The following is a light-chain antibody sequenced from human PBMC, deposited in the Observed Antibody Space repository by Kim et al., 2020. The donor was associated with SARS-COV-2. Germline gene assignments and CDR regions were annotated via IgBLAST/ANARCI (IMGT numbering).Light chain of an antibody. CDR3: HQYNVYPYT. Sequence: SASVGDRVTISCRASQDISNHLGWFQHKPGKAPRSLICGASSLQSGASSNFSGSGSGTDFTLTIRRLQPEDSATYFCHQYNVYPYTFGQGTKLEI. J-gene: IGKJ2*01. CDR2: GAS. V-gene: IGKV1-16*02. CDR1: QDISNH.